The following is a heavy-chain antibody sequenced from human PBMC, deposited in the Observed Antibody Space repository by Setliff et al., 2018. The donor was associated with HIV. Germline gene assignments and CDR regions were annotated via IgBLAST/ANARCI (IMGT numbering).Heavy chain of an antibody. CDR2: IDSDGSDT. J-gene: IGHJ6*03. Sequence: SGGSLRLSCVASGLTFSNYWMHWVRQARGKGLVWVSRIDSDGSDTDYADSVRGRLTIARDNSKNSLYLQMDSLSAEDTAVYYCARVVDTSGGYWGSFYRYMDVWGKGTTVTVSS. CDR1: GLTFSNYW. CDR3: ARVVDTSGGYWGSFYRYMDV. D-gene: IGHD3-10*01. V-gene: IGHV3-74*01.